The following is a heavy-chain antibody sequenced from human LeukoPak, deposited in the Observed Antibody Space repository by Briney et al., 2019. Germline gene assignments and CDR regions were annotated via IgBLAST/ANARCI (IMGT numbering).Heavy chain of an antibody. CDR2: IYPGDSDT. Sequence: GESLKISCKGSGYSFTSYWIGWVRQMPGKGLEWMGIIYPGDSDTRYSPSFQGQVTISADKSISTAYPQWSSLKASDTAMYYCARRMVRGVTHNWFDPWGQGTLVTVSS. CDR1: GYSFTSYW. D-gene: IGHD3-10*01. J-gene: IGHJ5*02. CDR3: ARRMVRGVTHNWFDP. V-gene: IGHV5-51*01.